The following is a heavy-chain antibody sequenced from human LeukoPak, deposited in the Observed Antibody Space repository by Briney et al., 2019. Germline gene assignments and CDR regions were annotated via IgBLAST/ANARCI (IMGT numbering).Heavy chain of an antibody. CDR3: ARGRGIAAAGTFDY. Sequence: SETLSLTCAVYGGSFSGYYWSWIRQPPGKGLEWIGEINHSGSTNYNPSLKCRVSISVDTSKNQFSLKLSSVTAADTAVYYCARGRGIAAAGTFDYWGQGPLVTVSS. D-gene: IGHD6-13*01. CDR2: INHSGST. V-gene: IGHV4-34*01. J-gene: IGHJ4*02. CDR1: GGSFSGYY.